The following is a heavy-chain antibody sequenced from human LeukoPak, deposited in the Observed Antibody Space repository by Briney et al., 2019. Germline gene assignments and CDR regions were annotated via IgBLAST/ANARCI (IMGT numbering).Heavy chain of an antibody. CDR3: ARAGIAAGFDS. CDR1: GLTVSTNY. CDR2: IYSGGST. Sequence: PGGSLRLSCAASGLTVSTNYMSWVRQAPGKGLEWVSLIYSGGSTYYADSVKGRFTISRDNAKNSLYLQMDSLRAEDTAVYYCARAGIAAGFDSWGQGTLVTVSS. V-gene: IGHV3-53*01. J-gene: IGHJ4*02. D-gene: IGHD6-13*01.